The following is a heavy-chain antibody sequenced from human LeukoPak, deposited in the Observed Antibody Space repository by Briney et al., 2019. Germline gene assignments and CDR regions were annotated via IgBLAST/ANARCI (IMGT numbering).Heavy chain of an antibody. V-gene: IGHV3-15*01. J-gene: IGHJ4*02. CDR1: GFTFSNAW. CDR3: TTAFLLWFGELSFY. Sequence: PGGSLRLSCAASGFTFSNAWMSWVRQAPGKGLEWVGRIKSKTDGGTTDYAAPVKGRFTISRDDSKNTLYLQMNSLKTEDTAVYYCTTAFLLWFGELSFYWGQGTLVTVSS. CDR2: IKSKTDGGTT. D-gene: IGHD3-10*01.